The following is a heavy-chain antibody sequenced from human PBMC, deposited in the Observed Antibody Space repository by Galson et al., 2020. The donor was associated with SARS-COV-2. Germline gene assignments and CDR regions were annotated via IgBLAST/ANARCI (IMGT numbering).Heavy chain of an antibody. CDR2: ISSSSSYI. CDR3: SSLYGAGATSYYYYGMDV. Sequence: GGSLRLSCAAPGFTFSSYSMNWVRQAPGKGLEWVSSISSSSSYIYYADSVKGRFTISRDNAKNSLYLQMNSLRAEDTAVYYCSSLYGAGATSYYYYGMDVWGQGTTVTVSS. V-gene: IGHV3-21*01. J-gene: IGHJ6*02. D-gene: IGHD1-26*01. CDR1: GFTFSSYS.